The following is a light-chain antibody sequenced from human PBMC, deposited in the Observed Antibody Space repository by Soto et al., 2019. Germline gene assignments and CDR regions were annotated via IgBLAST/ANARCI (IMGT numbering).Light chain of an antibody. CDR3: QTYNSAPRT. CDR1: QGIGNY. CDR2: AAS. V-gene: IGKV1-27*01. J-gene: IGKJ1*01. Sequence: DIQMTQSPSSLSASVVDRFTITCRASQGIGNYLAWYQQKPGKGPKLLIYAASTLQSGVPSRFSGSGSGKDFTLTISSLQPEDVATYYCQTYNSAPRTFGQGTKVEIK.